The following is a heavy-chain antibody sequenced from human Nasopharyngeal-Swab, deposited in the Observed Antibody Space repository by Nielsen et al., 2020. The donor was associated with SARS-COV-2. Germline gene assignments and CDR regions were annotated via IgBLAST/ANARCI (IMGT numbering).Heavy chain of an antibody. CDR3: ARDAPAHYGAFY. CDR1: GFTFSSFG. D-gene: IGHD4-17*01. CDR2: IAHDGRFE. Sequence: GESLKISCAASGFTFSSFGMHWVRQAPGKGLEWVAFIAHDGRFESYADSVKGRFTTSRDTSKNTLYLQMDSLRGEDTAVYYCARDAPAHYGAFYWGRGTLVTVSS. V-gene: IGHV3-30*03. J-gene: IGHJ4*02.